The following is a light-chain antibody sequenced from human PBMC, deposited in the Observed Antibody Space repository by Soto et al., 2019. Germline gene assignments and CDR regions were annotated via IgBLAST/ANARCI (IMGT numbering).Light chain of an antibody. Sequence: EIVLTQSPATLSLSPGERATLSCRASQSVSSYLAWYQQKPGQAPRLLIYDASNRATGIPARFSGSGSGTDFTLTISSLVPEDFAVYYCQQRSNWPPLFTFGPGTKVDI. CDR3: QQRSNWPPLFT. V-gene: IGKV3-11*01. CDR1: QSVSSY. CDR2: DAS. J-gene: IGKJ3*01.